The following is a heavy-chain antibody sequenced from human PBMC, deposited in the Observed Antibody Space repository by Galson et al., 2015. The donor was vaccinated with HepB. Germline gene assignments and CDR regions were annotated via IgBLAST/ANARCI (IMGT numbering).Heavy chain of an antibody. D-gene: IGHD1-26*01. Sequence: SLRLSCAASGFTFDDYAMRWVRQAPGKGLEWVSGISWNSGSIGYADSVKGRFTISRDNAKNSLYLQMNSLRAEDSALYYCAKGRGGSYLWYFDLWGRGTLVTVSS. J-gene: IGHJ2*01. CDR3: AKGRGGSYLWYFDL. CDR1: GFTFDDYA. V-gene: IGHV3-9*01. CDR2: ISWNSGSI.